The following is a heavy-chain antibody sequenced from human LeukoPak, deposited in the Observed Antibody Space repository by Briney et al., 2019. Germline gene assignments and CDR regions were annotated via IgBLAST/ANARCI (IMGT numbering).Heavy chain of an antibody. J-gene: IGHJ4*02. V-gene: IGHV1-3*01. CDR3: ARAVAGTEVSFDY. CDR2: INAGNGNT. D-gene: IGHD6-19*01. CDR1: GYTFTSYA. Sequence: GASVKVSCKASGYTFTSYAMHWVRQAPGQRLEWMGWINAGNGNTKYSQKFQGRVTITRDTSASTAYMELSSLRSEDTAVYYCARAVAGTEVSFDYWGQGTLVTVSS.